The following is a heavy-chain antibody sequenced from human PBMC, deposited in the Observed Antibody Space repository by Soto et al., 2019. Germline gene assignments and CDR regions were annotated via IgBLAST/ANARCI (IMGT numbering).Heavy chain of an antibody. J-gene: IGHJ6*02. V-gene: IGHV6-1*01. CDR3: AKEGISTHDYGAAPHYYYGMDV. CDR2: TYYRSKWYN. D-gene: IGHD4-17*01. CDR1: GDSVSSNSAA. Sequence: PSQTLSLTCAISGDSVSSNSAAWNWIRQSPSRGLEWLGRTYYRSKWYNDYAVSVKSRITINPDTSKNQFSLQLNSVTPEDTAVYYCAKEGISTHDYGAAPHYYYGMDVWGQGTTVTVSS.